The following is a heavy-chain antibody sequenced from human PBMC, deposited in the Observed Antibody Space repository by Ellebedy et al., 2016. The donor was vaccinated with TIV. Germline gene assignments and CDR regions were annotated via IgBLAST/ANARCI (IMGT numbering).Heavy chain of an antibody. CDR3: ARVARERKGGYVGVSWDY. J-gene: IGHJ4*02. CDR1: GYTFTNFG. V-gene: IGHV1-18*01. Sequence: AASVKVSCKASGYTFTNFGISWVRQAPGQGLEWMGWISAYNGKTNYAQMLQDRVTMTTDTSTSTAYMELRSLRSDDTALYYCARVARERKGGYVGVSWDYWGQGTLVTVSS. D-gene: IGHD5-12*01. CDR2: ISAYNGKT.